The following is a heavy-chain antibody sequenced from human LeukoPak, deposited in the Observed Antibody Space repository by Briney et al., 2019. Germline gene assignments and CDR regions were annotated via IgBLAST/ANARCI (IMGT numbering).Heavy chain of an antibody. CDR1: GGTFSSYA. J-gene: IGHJ4*02. D-gene: IGHD1-26*01. V-gene: IGHV1-69*05. CDR3: ARGDSGSYVPFDY. CDR2: IIPIFGTA. Sequence: GSSVKVSCKASGGTFSSYAISWVRQAPGQGLEWMGRIIPIFGTANYAQKFQGRVTITTDESTSTAYMELSSLGSEDTAVYYCARGDSGSYVPFDYWGQGTLVTVSS.